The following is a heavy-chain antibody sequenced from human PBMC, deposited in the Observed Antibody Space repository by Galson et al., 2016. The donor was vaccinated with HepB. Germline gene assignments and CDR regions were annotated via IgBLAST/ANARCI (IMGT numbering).Heavy chain of an antibody. CDR3: TRRRAVTGAPFDD. CDR2: IHAINSDT. D-gene: IGHD1-26*01. V-gene: IGHV5-51*01. J-gene: IGHJ4*02. CDR1: GFSFSDHW. Sequence: QSGAEVKKPGESLKISCKGSGFSFSDHWIGWVRQVPGEGLEWMGIIHAINSDTRTSPSFQGRVTMSVDTSITTAYLQWSSLEASDTAMYYCTRRRAVTGAPFDDWSQGALITVSS.